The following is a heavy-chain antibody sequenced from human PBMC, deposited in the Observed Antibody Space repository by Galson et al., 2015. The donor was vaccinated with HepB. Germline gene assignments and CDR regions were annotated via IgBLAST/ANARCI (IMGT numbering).Heavy chain of an antibody. V-gene: IGHV1-3*01. Sequence: SVKVSCKASGYTFTSYAMHWVRQAPGQRLEWMGWINAGNGNTKYSQKFQGRVTITRDTSASTAYMELSSLRSEDTAVYYCARVAELTMIELAPPGYWGQGTLVTVSS. CDR1: GYTFTSYA. D-gene: IGHD3-22*01. J-gene: IGHJ4*02. CDR2: INAGNGNT. CDR3: ARVAELTMIELAPPGY.